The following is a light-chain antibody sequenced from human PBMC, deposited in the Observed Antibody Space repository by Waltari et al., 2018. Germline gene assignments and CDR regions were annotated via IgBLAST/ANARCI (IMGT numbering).Light chain of an antibody. V-gene: IGLV2-14*03. J-gene: IGLJ1*01. CDR1: SSDGGGYNY. CDR2: DVS. Sequence: QSALTQPASVSGSPGQSITISCTGISSDGGGYNYVSWYQQYPGKAPKLMNYDVSNRASVFSNRFSGSESGNTASLTISGLQAGDETDYYCSSYTSSSPYVFGTGTKVTVL. CDR3: SSYTSSSPYV.